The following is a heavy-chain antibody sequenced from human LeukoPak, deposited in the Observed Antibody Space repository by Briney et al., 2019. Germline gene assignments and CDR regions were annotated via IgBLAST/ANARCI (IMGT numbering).Heavy chain of an antibody. CDR2: ISSSSSYI. J-gene: IGHJ3*02. CDR1: GFTFSSYS. Sequence: PGGSLGLSCAASGFTFSSYSMNWVRQAPGKGLEWVSSISSSSSYIYYADSVKGRFTISRDNAKNSLYLQMNSLRAEDTAVYYCARDVTGATNAFDIWGQGTMVTVSS. D-gene: IGHD1-26*01. V-gene: IGHV3-21*01. CDR3: ARDVTGATNAFDI.